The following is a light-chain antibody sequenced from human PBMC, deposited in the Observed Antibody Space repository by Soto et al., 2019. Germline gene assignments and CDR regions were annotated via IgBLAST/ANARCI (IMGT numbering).Light chain of an antibody. Sequence: DIQMTQSPSTLSASVGDRVTITCRASQGISSYLSWYQQKPGKAPNLLIYKASTLKSGVPSRFSGSGSGTEFTLTISSLQPEDFATYYCQQLSSYPVTFGGGTKVDIK. J-gene: IGKJ4*01. V-gene: IGKV1-9*01. CDR1: QGISSY. CDR3: QQLSSYPVT. CDR2: KAS.